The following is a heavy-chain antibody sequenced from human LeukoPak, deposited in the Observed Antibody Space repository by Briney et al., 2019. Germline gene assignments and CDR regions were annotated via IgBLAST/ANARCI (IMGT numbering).Heavy chain of an antibody. CDR2: INPSGGST. J-gene: IGHJ4*02. D-gene: IGHD1-26*01. CDR3: ARDIPVGATYYYFDY. Sequence: ASVKVSCKASGHTFTSYYMHWVRQAPGQGLEWMGIINPSGGSTSYAQKFQGRVTMTRDTSTSTVYMELSSLRSEDTAVYYCARDIPVGATYYYFDYWGQGTLVTVSS. V-gene: IGHV1-46*01. CDR1: GHTFTSYY.